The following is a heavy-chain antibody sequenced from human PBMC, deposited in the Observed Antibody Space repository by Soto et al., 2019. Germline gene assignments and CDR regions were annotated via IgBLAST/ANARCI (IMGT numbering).Heavy chain of an antibody. J-gene: IGHJ4*02. V-gene: IGHV3-30-3*01. Sequence: QVQLVESGGGVVQPGRSLRLSCAASGFSFSTYAMHWVRQAPGKGLEWVAIILNDASNKYYADSVKGRLTISRDNSKNTLYLQMNRPREEDTAMSYCARGGIVGATRGYYFYYWGEGTLGTVSS. CDR1: GFSFSTYA. CDR2: ILNDASNK. CDR3: ARGGIVGATRGYYFYY. D-gene: IGHD1-26*01.